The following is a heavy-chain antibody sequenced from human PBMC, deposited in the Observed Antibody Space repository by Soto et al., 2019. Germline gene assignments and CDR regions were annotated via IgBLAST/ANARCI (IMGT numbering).Heavy chain of an antibody. D-gene: IGHD2-2*01. V-gene: IGHV3-48*02. J-gene: IGHJ4*02. CDR1: GFTFSSYS. Sequence: EGSLRLSCAASGFTFSSYSMNWVRQAPGKGLEWVSYISSSSSTIYYADSVKGRFTISRDNAKYSLYLQMNSLRDEDTAVYYCARDCSSTSCYDQDVFYYWGQGTLVTVSS. CDR3: ARDCSSTSCYDQDVFYY. CDR2: ISSSSSTI.